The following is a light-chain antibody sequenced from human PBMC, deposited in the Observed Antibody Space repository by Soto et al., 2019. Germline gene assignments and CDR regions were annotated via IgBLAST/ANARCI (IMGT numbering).Light chain of an antibody. CDR2: EVR. CDR1: SRDVGAYNL. V-gene: IGLV2-14*01. Sequence: QSVLTQPASVSGSPGQPLTLSCSGTSRDVGAYNLVSWYQQFPGKGPKLLIYEVRHRPSGVSYRFSGSKSGNTASLTISSLLPEDEAVYFCSSFSSRNALVFGGGTKVTVL. J-gene: IGLJ2*01. CDR3: SSFSSRNALV.